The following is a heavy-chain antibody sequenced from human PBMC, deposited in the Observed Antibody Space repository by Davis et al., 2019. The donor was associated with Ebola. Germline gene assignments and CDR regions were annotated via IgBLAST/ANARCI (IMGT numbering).Heavy chain of an antibody. CDR3: ARSIVVGRRFDP. Sequence: ASVKVSCKASEYTFTSYAMHWVRQAPGQRLEWMGWINAGNGNTKYSQKFQGRVTITRDTSASTAYMELSSLRSEDTAVYYCARSIVVGRRFDPWGQGTLVTVSS. CDR2: INAGNGNT. D-gene: IGHD2-15*01. J-gene: IGHJ5*02. CDR1: EYTFTSYA. V-gene: IGHV1-3*01.